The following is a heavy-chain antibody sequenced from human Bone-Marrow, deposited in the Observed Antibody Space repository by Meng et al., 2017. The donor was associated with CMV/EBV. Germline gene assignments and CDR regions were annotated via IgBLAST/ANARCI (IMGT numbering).Heavy chain of an antibody. CDR2: IVVGSGNT. D-gene: IGHD3-3*01. J-gene: IGHJ6*02. V-gene: IGHV1-58*01. Sequence: SVKVSCKASGFTFTSSAVQWVRQARGQCLEWIGWIVVGSGNTNYAQKFQERVTITRDMSTSTAYMELSSLRSEDTAVYYCAASTYDFWSGPYYYGMDVWGQGTTVTVSS. CDR1: GFTFTSSA. CDR3: AASTYDFWSGPYYYGMDV.